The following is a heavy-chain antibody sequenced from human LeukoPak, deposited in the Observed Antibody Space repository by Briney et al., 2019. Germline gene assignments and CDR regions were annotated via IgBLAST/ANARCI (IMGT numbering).Heavy chain of an antibody. Sequence: GGSLRLSCTASGFTFSTYAMTWVRQAPGKWRDWVSAIGASGAETYHAHSAKGRFTVSRDNSKNTLYLQMSSLRADGTAVYFCAKRPRDSSGYYLGAFDGWGQGTTVTVSS. CDR3: AKRPRDSSGYYLGAFDG. V-gene: IGHV3-23*01. D-gene: IGHD3-22*01. CDR2: IGASGAET. J-gene: IGHJ3*01. CDR1: GFTFSTYA.